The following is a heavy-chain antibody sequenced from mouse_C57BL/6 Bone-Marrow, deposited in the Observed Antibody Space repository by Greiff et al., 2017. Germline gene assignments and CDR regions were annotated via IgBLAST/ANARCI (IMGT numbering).Heavy chain of an antibody. CDR2: IHPNSGST. CDR1: GYTFTSYW. D-gene: IGHD1-1*01. Sequence: QVQLQQPGAELVKPGASVKLSCKASGYTFTSYWMHWVKQRPGQGLEWIGMIHPNSGSTNYNEKFKSKATLTVDKSSSTAYMQLSSLTSEDSAVXYCARRDYYGSTRAWFAYWGQGTLVTVSA. CDR3: ARRDYYGSTRAWFAY. J-gene: IGHJ3*01. V-gene: IGHV1-64*01.